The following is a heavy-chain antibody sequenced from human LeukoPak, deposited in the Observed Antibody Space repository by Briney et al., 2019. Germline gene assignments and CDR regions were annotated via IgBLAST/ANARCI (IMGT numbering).Heavy chain of an antibody. CDR1: GFTVSSYA. Sequence: GGSLRLSCAASGFTVSSYAMHWVRQAPGKGLEWVAVISYDGSNKYYADSVKGRFTISRDNSKNTLYLQMNSLRAEDTAVYYCAKDQAGYSSFFDYWGQGTLVTVSS. D-gene: IGHD6-13*01. V-gene: IGHV3-30*04. CDR3: AKDQAGYSSFFDY. CDR2: ISYDGSNK. J-gene: IGHJ4*02.